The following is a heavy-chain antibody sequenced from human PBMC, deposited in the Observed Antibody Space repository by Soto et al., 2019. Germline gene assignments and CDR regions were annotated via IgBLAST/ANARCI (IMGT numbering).Heavy chain of an antibody. Sequence: GGSLRLSCAASGFTFSSYAMHWVRQAPGKGLEYVSAISSNGGSTYYADSVKGRFTISRDNSKNTLYLQMGSLRAEDMAVYYCARDQKGYYYGMDVWGQGTTVTVSS. J-gene: IGHJ6*02. CDR1: GFTFSSYA. V-gene: IGHV3-64*02. CDR2: ISSNGGST. CDR3: ARDQKGYYYGMDV.